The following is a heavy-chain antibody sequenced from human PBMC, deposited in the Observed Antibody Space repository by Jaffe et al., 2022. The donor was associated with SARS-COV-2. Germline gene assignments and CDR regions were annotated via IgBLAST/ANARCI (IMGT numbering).Heavy chain of an antibody. CDR1: GGSISSYY. CDR2: IYYSGST. Sequence: QVQLQESGPGLVKPSETLSLTCTVSGGSISSYYWSWIRQPPGKGLEWIGYIYYSGSTNYNPSLKSRVTISVDTSKNQFSLKLSSVTAADTAVYYCARVYCSSTSCYDRLRFDPWGQGTLVTVSS. CDR3: ARVYCSSTSCYDRLRFDP. J-gene: IGHJ5*02. V-gene: IGHV4-59*01. D-gene: IGHD2-2*01.